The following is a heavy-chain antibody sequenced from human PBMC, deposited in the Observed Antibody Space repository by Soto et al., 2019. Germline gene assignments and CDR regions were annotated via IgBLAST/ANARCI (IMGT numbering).Heavy chain of an antibody. Sequence: GASVKVSCKASGGTFSSYAISWVRQAPGQGLEWMGGIIPIFGTANYAQKFQGRVTITADESTSTAYMELSSLRSEDTAVYYCAREYCSSTSCYSGSYYYGMDVWGQGTTVTVSS. D-gene: IGHD2-2*01. CDR2: IIPIFGTA. V-gene: IGHV1-69*13. J-gene: IGHJ6*02. CDR3: AREYCSSTSCYSGSYYYGMDV. CDR1: GGTFSSYA.